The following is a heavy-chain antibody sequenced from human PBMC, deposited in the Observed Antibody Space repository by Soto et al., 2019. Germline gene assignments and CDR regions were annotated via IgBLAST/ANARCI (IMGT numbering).Heavy chain of an antibody. CDR3: ARVGFGSTGWGGDVDY. J-gene: IGHJ4*02. CDR2: ISISSTK. V-gene: IGHV3-48*02. Sequence: VQLVESGGGLVQPGGSLGLSCAASGFTFSNYNMNWVRQAPGKGLEWLSYISISSTKYYADSVKGRFTISRDNAKNALYLQMNSLTDEDTAVYYCARVGFGSTGWGGDVDYWGQGTLVTVSS. CDR1: GFTFSNYN. D-gene: IGHD6-19*01.